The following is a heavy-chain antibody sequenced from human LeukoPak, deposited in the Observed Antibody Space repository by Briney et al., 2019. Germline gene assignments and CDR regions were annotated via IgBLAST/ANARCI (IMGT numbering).Heavy chain of an antibody. V-gene: IGHV4-31*03. Sequence: SQTLSLTCTVSGGSISRGGYFWSWIRQHPGKGLEWIGYIYYSGSTYYNPSLKRRVTISVDTSKNQFSLKLSSVTAADTAVYYFARTRRISYYFYNWGHRALLSVSS. CDR3: ARTRRISYYFYN. J-gene: IGHJ4*03. CDR1: GGSISRGGYF. D-gene: IGHD2-15*01. CDR2: IYYSGST.